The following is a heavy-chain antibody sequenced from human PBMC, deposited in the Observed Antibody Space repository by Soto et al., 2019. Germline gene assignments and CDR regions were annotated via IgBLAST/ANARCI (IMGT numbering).Heavy chain of an antibody. Sequence: EVQLMESGGGLVQPGGSLRLSCAASGFTFSSYAMSWVRQAPGKGLEWVSVITGSGSTTYYADSVKGRFTISRDNSKNTLYVEMTRVKSGDTAVYYRARRGGALGDWGQGTLVTVSS. CDR2: ITGSGSTT. D-gene: IGHD3-16*01. CDR3: ARRGGALGD. V-gene: IGHV3-23*01. CDR1: GFTFSSYA. J-gene: IGHJ4*02.